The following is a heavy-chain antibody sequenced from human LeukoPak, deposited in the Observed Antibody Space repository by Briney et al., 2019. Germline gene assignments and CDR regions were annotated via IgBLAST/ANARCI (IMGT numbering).Heavy chain of an antibody. J-gene: IGHJ4*02. D-gene: IGHD3-22*01. V-gene: IGHV1-8*01. CDR2: MNPNSGNT. Sequence: ASVKVSCKASGYTFTSYDINWVRQATGQGLEWMGWMNPNSGNTGYAQKFQGRVTITRNTSISTAYMELSSLRSEDTAVYYCARRQYYYDSSGYYRYYFDYWGQGTLVTVSS. CDR1: GYTFTSYD. CDR3: ARRQYYYDSSGYYRYYFDY.